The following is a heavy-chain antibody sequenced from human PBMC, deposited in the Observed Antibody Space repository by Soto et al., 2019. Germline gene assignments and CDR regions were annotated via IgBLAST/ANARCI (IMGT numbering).Heavy chain of an antibody. CDR1: GYTFTSYG. D-gene: IGHD3-3*01. CDR3: ARDVRYYDFWSGYPYYYYGMDV. V-gene: IGHV1-18*04. CDR2: ISAYNGNT. J-gene: IGHJ6*02. Sequence: ASVKVSCKASGYTFTSYGISWVRQAPGQGLEWMGWISAYNGNTNYAQKLQGRVTMTTDTSTSTAYMELRSLRSDDTAVYYCARDVRYYDFWSGYPYYYYGMDVWGQGTTVTVSS.